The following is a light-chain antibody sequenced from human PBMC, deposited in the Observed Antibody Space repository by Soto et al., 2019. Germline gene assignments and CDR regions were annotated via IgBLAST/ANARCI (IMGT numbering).Light chain of an antibody. CDR3: SSYTSSSTSVV. CDR2: DVS. CDR1: SSDVGGYNY. V-gene: IGLV2-14*01. J-gene: IGLJ2*01. Sequence: QSALTQPASVSGSPGQSITISCTGTSSDVGGYNYVSWYQQHPGKAPKLMIYDVSIRPSGVSDRFSGSKSGNTASLTISGLQAEDEADYYFSSYTSSSTSVVFGGGTKLTVL.